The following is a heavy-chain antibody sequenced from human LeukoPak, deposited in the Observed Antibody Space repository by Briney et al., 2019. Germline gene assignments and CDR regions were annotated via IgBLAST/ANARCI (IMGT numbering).Heavy chain of an antibody. V-gene: IGHV3-23*01. J-gene: IGHJ4*02. CDR3: AKEPSGGYDY. CDR1: GFTVSSNY. CDR2: ISGSGGST. Sequence: GGSLRLSCAASGFTVSSNYMSWVRQAPGKGLEWVSAISGSGGSTYYADSVKGRFTISRDNSKNTLYLQMNSLRAEDTAVYYCAKEPSGGYDYWGQGTLVTVSS. D-gene: IGHD1-26*01.